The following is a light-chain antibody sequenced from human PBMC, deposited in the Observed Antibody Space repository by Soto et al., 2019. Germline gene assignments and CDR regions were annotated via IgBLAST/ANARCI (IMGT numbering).Light chain of an antibody. Sequence: QSALTQPASVSGSPGQSITISCTGTSSDVGSYNLVSWYQQHPGKAPKLMIYEGSKRPSGVSNRFSGSKSGNTASLTISVLQAEDEADYYCCSYAGSSIVVFGGGTQLTVL. CDR3: CSYAGSSIVV. J-gene: IGLJ2*01. CDR2: EGS. CDR1: SSDVGSYNL. V-gene: IGLV2-23*01.